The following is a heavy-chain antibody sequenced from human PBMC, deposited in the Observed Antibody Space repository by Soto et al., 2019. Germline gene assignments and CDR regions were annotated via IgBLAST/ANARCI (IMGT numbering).Heavy chain of an antibody. CDR2: ISYDGSNK. CDR1: GITFRNYG. D-gene: IGHD6-6*01. Sequence: PGGSLRLSCAAPGITFRNYGMHWVRQAPGKGLEWVAVISYDGSNKYYADSVKGRFTISRDNSKNTLYLQMNGLRAEDTAVYYCAKWAARQWYAFDIWGQGTTVTVSS. J-gene: IGHJ3*02. CDR3: AKWAARQWYAFDI. V-gene: IGHV3-30*18.